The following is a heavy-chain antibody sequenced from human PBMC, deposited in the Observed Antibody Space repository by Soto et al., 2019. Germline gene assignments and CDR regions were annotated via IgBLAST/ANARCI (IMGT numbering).Heavy chain of an antibody. J-gene: IGHJ4*02. D-gene: IGHD5-18*01. CDR2: IYYSGST. Sequence: SETLSLTCTVSGGSISSGDYYWSWIRQPPGKGLEWIGYIYYSGSTYYNPSLKSRVTISVDTSKNQFSLKLSSVTAADTAVYYCARGGGYSNYLDYWGQGTPVTVSS. CDR3: ARGGGYSNYLDY. V-gene: IGHV4-30-4*01. CDR1: GGSISSGDYY.